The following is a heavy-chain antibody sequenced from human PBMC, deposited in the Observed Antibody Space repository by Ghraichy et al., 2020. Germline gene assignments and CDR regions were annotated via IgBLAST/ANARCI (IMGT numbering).Heavy chain of an antibody. D-gene: IGHD4-23*01. CDR1: GYTLTELS. V-gene: IGHV1-24*01. CDR3: ATGQPPSTVVTTNFDY. J-gene: IGHJ4*02. Sequence: ASVKVSCKVSGYTLTELSMHWVRQAPGKGLEWMGGFDPEDGETIYAQKFQGRVTMTEDTSTDTAYMELSSLRSEDTAVYYCATGQPPSTVVTTNFDYWGQGTLVTVSS. CDR2: FDPEDGET.